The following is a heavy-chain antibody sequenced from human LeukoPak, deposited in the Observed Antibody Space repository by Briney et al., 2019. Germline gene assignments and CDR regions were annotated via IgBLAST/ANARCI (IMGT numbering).Heavy chain of an antibody. D-gene: IGHD3-16*02. Sequence: SETLSLTCTVSGGSISSYYWGWIRQPPGKGLEWIGSIYYSGSTYYNPSLKSRVAISVDTSKNQFSLKLSSVTAADTAVYYCARGRYDYVWGSYRSNWFDPWGQGTLVTVSS. V-gene: IGHV4-39*07. CDR3: ARGRYDYVWGSYRSNWFDP. CDR1: GGSISSYY. CDR2: IYYSGST. J-gene: IGHJ5*02.